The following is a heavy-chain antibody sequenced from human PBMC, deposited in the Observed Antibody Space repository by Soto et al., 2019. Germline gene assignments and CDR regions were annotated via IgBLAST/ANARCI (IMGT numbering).Heavy chain of an antibody. CDR1: GFSLTTSGMC. V-gene: IGHV2-70*11. Sequence: PTLVNPTQTLTLTCTSSGFSLTTSGMCMSWIRQPPGKALEWLARIDWDDAKYYSTSLRTRLTISKDTSKDQVVLTMTNMDPVDTATYYCARIVAAIADSFDILGQGTMVTVSS. CDR3: ARIVAAIADSFDI. CDR2: IDWDDAK. D-gene: IGHD5-12*01. J-gene: IGHJ3*02.